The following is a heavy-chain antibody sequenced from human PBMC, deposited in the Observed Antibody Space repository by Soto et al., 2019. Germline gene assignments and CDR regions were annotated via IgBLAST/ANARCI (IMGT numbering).Heavy chain of an antibody. CDR1: GGSLSGYS. J-gene: IGHJ4*02. CDR3: ARGQWLDPH. D-gene: IGHD6-19*01. V-gene: IGHV4-34*01. Sequence: PSETLSLTCAVYGGSLSGYSWSWIRQPPGKGLEWIGEINHSGSTNYNPSLKSRVTISVDTPKNQFSLKLSSVTAADTAVYYCARGQWLDPHWGQGTLVTAPQ. CDR2: INHSGST.